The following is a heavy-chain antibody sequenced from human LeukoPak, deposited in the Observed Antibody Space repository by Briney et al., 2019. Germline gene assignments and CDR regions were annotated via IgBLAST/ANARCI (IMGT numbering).Heavy chain of an antibody. D-gene: IGHD5-24*01. CDR3: AKSGYNRFDY. CDR2: ISYDGSNK. CDR1: GFTFSSYV. V-gene: IGHV3-30*04. J-gene: IGHJ4*02. Sequence: GGSLRLSCAASGFTFSSYVMHWVRQAPGKGLEWVAVISYDGSNKYYADSVKGRFTISRDTSKNTLYLQMNSLRAEDTAVYYCAKSGYNRFDYWGQGTLLTVSS.